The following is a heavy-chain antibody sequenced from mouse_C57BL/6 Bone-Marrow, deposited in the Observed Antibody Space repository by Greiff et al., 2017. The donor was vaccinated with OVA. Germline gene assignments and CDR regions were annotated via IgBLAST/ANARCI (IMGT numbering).Heavy chain of an antibody. J-gene: IGHJ1*03. CDR2: ISSGSSTI. V-gene: IGHV5-17*01. CDR1: GFTFSDYG. Sequence: EVMLVESGGGLVKPGGSLKLSCAASGFTFSDYGMHWVRQAPEKGLEWVAYISSGSSTIYYADTVKGRFTLSRDNAKNTLFMQMTSLRSEAAAIDFCASVNYWYFDVWGTGTTVTVSS. CDR3: ASVNYWYFDV.